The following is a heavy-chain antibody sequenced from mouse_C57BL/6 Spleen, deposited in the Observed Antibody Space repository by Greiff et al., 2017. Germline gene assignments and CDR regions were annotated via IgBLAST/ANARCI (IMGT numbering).Heavy chain of an antibody. CDR3: ARDRTSIQDYDYDGGAWFAY. CDR2: ISDGGSYT. D-gene: IGHD2-4*01. Sequence: EVNVVESGGGLVKPGGSLKLSCAASGFTFSSYAMSWVRQTPEKRLEWVSTISDGGSYTYYPDNVKGRFTISRDNAKNNLYLQMSHLKSEDTAMYYCARDRTSIQDYDYDGGAWFAYWGQGTLVTVSA. J-gene: IGHJ3*01. V-gene: IGHV5-4*01. CDR1: GFTFSSYA.